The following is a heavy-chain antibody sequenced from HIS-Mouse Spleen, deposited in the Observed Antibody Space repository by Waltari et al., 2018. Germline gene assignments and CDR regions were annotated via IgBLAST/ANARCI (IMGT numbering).Heavy chain of an antibody. V-gene: IGHV4-38-2*02. Sequence: QVQLQESGPGLVKPSETLSLTCTVSGYSISSGYYWGWLRQPPGKGLEWIGSIYHSGSTYYNPSLKSRVTISVDTSKNQFSLKLSSVTAADTAVYYCARKYYYDSSGYYPGWGYFDYWGQGTLVTVSS. CDR3: ARKYYYDSSGYYPGWGYFDY. CDR1: GYSISSGYY. D-gene: IGHD3-22*01. J-gene: IGHJ4*02. CDR2: IYHSGST.